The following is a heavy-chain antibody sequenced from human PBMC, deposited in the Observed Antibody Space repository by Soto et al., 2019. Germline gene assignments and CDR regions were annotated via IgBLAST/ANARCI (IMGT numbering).Heavy chain of an antibody. J-gene: IGHJ5*02. CDR2: IYPGDSDT. CDR3: ARYPRFQGLYNWFDP. D-gene: IGHD3-3*01. V-gene: IGHV5-51*01. Sequence: PGESLKISCKGSGYSFTSYWIGWVRQMPGKGLEWMGIIYPGDSDTRYSPSFQGQVTISADKSISTAYLQWSSPKASDTAMYYCARYPRFQGLYNWFDPWGQGTLVTVSS. CDR1: GYSFTSYW.